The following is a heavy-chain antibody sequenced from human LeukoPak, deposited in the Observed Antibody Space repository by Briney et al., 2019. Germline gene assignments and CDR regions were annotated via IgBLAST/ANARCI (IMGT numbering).Heavy chain of an antibody. CDR3: ARDMWRTLGY. J-gene: IGHJ4*02. CDR2: IGPDGSVT. D-gene: IGHD2-2*01. V-gene: IGHV3-74*01. CDR1: GFTLGPFS. Sequence: GGSLRLSCAASGFTLGPFSMHWVRQSPGKGPVWVSHIGPDGSVTDYADSVKGRFTISRDNARNALYLHISSLSVEDTAVYFCARDMWRTLGYWGQGALVTVSS.